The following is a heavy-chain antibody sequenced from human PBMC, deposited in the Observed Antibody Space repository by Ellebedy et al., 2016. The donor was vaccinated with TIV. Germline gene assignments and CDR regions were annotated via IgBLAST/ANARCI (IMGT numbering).Heavy chain of an antibody. J-gene: IGHJ4*02. CDR2: IKQDGSER. CDR1: GFMFNNYW. CDR3: ARDKVEGPTTFNY. Sequence: GESLKISXAASGFMFNNYWMSWVRQAPGKGPEWVANIKQDGSERYYVDSVKDRFTISRDNAKSSLYLQMNSLRAEDTAVYYCARDKVEGPTTFNYWGQGALVTVSS. D-gene: IGHD1-26*01. V-gene: IGHV3-7*01.